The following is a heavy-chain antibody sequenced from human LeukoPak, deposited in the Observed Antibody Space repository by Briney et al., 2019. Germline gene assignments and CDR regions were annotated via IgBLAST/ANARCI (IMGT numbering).Heavy chain of an antibody. CDR3: ARSNYVPCHRCDCSSAQKRPDAFDI. V-gene: IGHV1-2*06. Sequence: ASVKVSCKASGYTCTGYYMHWVRQAPGQGLEWMGRINPNSGCTNYAQKFQGRVTMTRDTSISTAYMELSRLRSDDTAVYYGARSNYVPCHRCDCSSAQKRPDAFDIWGQGTMVTVSS. J-gene: IGHJ3*02. CDR1: GYTCTGYY. CDR2: INPNSGCT. D-gene: IGHD2-2*01.